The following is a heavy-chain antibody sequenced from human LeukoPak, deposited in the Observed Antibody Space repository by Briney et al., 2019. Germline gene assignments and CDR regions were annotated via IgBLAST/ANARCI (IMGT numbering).Heavy chain of an antibody. D-gene: IGHD6-19*01. Sequence: PSETLSLTCTVSGVSVSSYFWNWIRLPPGKGLEWIGYIYYSGSTNYNPSLESRVTISVDTSKNQFSLKLRSVTAADTAVYYCARATSGWSFDYWGQGSLVTVSS. V-gene: IGHV4-59*02. CDR2: IYYSGST. CDR3: ARATSGWSFDY. J-gene: IGHJ4*02. CDR1: GVSVSSYF.